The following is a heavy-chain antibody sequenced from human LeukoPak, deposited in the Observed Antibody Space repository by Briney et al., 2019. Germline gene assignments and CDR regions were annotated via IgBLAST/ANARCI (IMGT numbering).Heavy chain of an antibody. Sequence: SETLSLTCAVYGGSFSGYYWSWIRQPPGKGLEWIGEINHSGSTNYNPSLKSRVTISVDTSKNQFSLKLSSVTAADTAVYYCARSTRWLRFPHYWGQGTLVTVSS. V-gene: IGHV4-34*01. CDR2: INHSGST. D-gene: IGHD5-12*01. J-gene: IGHJ4*02. CDR1: GGSFSGYY. CDR3: ARSTRWLRFPHY.